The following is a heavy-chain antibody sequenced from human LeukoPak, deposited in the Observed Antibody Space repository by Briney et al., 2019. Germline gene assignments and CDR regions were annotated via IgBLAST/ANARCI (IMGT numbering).Heavy chain of an antibody. CDR1: GFSFTTYY. V-gene: IGHV1-46*01. D-gene: IGHD2-15*01. J-gene: IGHJ4*02. Sequence: ASVKVSCKASGFSFTTYYMHWVRQAPGQGHEWMGLINPSGDSTTYAQKFQGRVTMTRDTSTSTVTMELSSLRSEDTALYYCVKGGGTFNLDYWGQGTLVTVSS. CDR3: VKGGGTFNLDY. CDR2: INPSGDST.